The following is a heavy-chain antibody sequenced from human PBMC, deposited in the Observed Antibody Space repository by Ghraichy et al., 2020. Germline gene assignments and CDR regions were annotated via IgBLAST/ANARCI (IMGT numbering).Heavy chain of an antibody. V-gene: IGHV1-69*04. Sequence: PVKVSCKASGGTFSSYTISWVRQAPGQGLEWMGRIIPILGIANYAQKFQGRVTITADKSTSTAYMELSSLRSEDTAVYYCARDFGGVVNDVKGYYYGMDVWGQGTTVTVSS. D-gene: IGHD3-3*01. CDR3: ARDFGGVVNDVKGYYYGMDV. J-gene: IGHJ6*02. CDR1: GGTFSSYT. CDR2: IIPILGIA.